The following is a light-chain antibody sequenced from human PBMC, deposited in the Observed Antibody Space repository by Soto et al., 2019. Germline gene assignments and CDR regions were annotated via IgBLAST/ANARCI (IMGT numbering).Light chain of an antibody. CDR1: SSDVGAHNL. V-gene: IGLV2-14*01. CDR3: SSFTTTSTYV. J-gene: IGLJ1*01. Sequence: QSALTQPASVSGSPGQSITISCTGTSSDVGAHNLVSWYQQHPGKAPKLIIYEVNNRPSGVSNRFSGSKSGNTASLTISGLQAEYEADYYCSSFTTTSTYVLGTGTKLTVL. CDR2: EVN.